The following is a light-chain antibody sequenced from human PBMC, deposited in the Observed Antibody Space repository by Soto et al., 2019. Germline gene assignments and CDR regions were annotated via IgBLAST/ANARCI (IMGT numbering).Light chain of an antibody. CDR3: QQYGGSPWT. CDR2: DAS. Sequence: EIELTQSPGTLSLSPGERATLSCRASQTVSGSQLAWYQQRPGQPPRLLIFDASRRATGIPDRFSGSGSGTDFGLTISRLEPEDFAVYYCQQYGGSPWTFGQGTKVDIK. CDR1: QTVSGSQ. J-gene: IGKJ1*01. V-gene: IGKV3-20*01.